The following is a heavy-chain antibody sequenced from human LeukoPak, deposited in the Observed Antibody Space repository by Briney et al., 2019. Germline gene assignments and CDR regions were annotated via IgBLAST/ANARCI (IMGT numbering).Heavy chain of an antibody. CDR2: INHSGST. V-gene: IGHV4-34*01. CDR1: GGSFSGYY. J-gene: IGHJ4*02. CDR3: ARLPITIFGVVRGYFDY. Sequence: PSETLSLTCAVYGGSFSGYYWSWIRQPPGKGLEWIGEINHSGSTNYNPSLKSRVTIPVDTSKNQFSLKLSSVTAADTAVYYCARLPITIFGVVRGYFDYWGQGTLVTVSS. D-gene: IGHD3-3*01.